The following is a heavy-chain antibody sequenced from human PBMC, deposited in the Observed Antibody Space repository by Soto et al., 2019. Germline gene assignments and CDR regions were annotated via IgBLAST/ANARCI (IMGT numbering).Heavy chain of an antibody. J-gene: IGHJ6*02. D-gene: IGHD6-13*01. Sequence: GASVKVSCKASGGTFSSYAISWVRQAPGQGLEWMGGTFPMFGKANYAQKFQGRVTISADKSTSTAYMELSSLTSEDTAVYYCATVDISTWIDGMDVWGQGTTVTVS. CDR1: GGTFSSYA. CDR3: ATVDISTWIDGMDV. CDR2: TFPMFGKA. V-gene: IGHV1-69*06.